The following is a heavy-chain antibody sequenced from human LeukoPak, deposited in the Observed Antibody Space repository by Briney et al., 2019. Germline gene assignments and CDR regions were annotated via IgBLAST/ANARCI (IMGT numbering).Heavy chain of an antibody. Sequence: SETLSLTCTVSGGSMSSYYWSWIRQPPGKGLEWIGYIYDSGSTNYNPSHKSRVTISVDTSNNQFSLKLNSVTAADTAVYYCARHGTSGIYRRPFDIWGQGTMVTVSS. CDR3: ARHGTSGIYRRPFDI. J-gene: IGHJ3*02. CDR2: IYDSGST. V-gene: IGHV4-59*08. CDR1: GGSMSSYY. D-gene: IGHD1-26*01.